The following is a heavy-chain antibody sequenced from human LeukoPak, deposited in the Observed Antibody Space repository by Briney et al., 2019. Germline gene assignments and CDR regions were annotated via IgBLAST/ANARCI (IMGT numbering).Heavy chain of an antibody. CDR1: GYTFTNYD. V-gene: IGHV1-8*02. CDR2: MNPKSGNT. CDR3: AKDPNGDYIGTFDI. J-gene: IGHJ3*02. D-gene: IGHD4-17*01. Sequence: ASVKVSCKASGYTFTNYDIDWVRQAAGQGLEWMGWMNPKSGNTMYAQKFQGRVTMTRDTSINTAYMELSGLTSEDTAVYYCAKDPNGDYIGTFDIWGQGTMVTVSS.